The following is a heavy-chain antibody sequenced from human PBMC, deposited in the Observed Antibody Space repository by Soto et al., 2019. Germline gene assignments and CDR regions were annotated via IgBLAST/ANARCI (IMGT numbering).Heavy chain of an antibody. V-gene: IGHV4-34*01. D-gene: IGHD3-22*01. CDR1: GGSFSGYY. J-gene: IGHJ4*02. Sequence: LSLTCAVYGGSFSGYYWSWIRQPPGKGLEWIGEINHSGSTNYNPSLKSRVTISVDTSKNQFSLKLSSVTAADTAMYYCATYYDSSGYYYPNFVYWGQGTLVTSPQ. CDR2: INHSGST. CDR3: ATYYDSSGYYYPNFVY.